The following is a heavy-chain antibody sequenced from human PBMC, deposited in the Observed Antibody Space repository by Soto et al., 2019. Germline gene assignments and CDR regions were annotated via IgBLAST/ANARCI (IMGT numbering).Heavy chain of an antibody. Sequence: SETLSLTCAVSGASIGSGGWWSWVRQPAGKGLEWIAEIFHDGNTNYSPSLKSRVTISVDKSQNQFSLNVYSVTAADTAVYYCARGPRSLAALLYYGMDVWGQGTTVTVSS. D-gene: IGHD6-6*01. CDR2: IFHDGNT. CDR1: GASIGSGGW. V-gene: IGHV4-4*02. J-gene: IGHJ6*02. CDR3: ARGPRSLAALLYYGMDV.